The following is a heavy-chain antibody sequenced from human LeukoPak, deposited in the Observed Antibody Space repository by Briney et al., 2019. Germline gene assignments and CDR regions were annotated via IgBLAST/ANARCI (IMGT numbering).Heavy chain of an antibody. CDR1: GGTFSSYA. V-gene: IGHV1-69*13. D-gene: IGHD7-27*01. CDR3: ARGLLTRAERPRYYYYMDV. CDR2: IIPIFGTA. J-gene: IGHJ6*03. Sequence: ASVKVSCKASGGTFSSYAISWVRQAPGQGLEWMGGIIPIFGTANYAQKFQGRVTITADESTSTAYMELSSLRSEDTAVHYCARGLLTRAERPRYYYYMDVWGKGTTVTVSS.